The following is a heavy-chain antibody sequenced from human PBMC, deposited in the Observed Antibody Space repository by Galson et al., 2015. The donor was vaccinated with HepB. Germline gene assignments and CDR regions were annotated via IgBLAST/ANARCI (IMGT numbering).Heavy chain of an antibody. V-gene: IGHV3-15*01. CDR1: GFTFSNAW. J-gene: IGHJ6*02. CDR3: TVPPRDILTGYFKYYYYYGMDV. CDR2: IKSKTDGGTT. Sequence: SLRLSCAASGFTFSNAWMSWVRQAPGKGLEWVGRIKSKTDGGTTDYAAPVKGRFTISRDDSKNTLYLQMNSLKTEDTAVYYCTVPPRDILTGYFKYYYYYGMDVWGQGTTVTVSS. D-gene: IGHD3-9*01.